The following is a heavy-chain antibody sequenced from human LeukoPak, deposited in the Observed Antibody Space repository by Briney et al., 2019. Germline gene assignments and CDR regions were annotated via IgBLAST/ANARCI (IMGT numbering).Heavy chain of an antibody. CDR1: GASNKNYY. CDR3: ARGGSYWDS. CDR2: IYFSGRT. Sequence: SETLSLNCHVSGASNKNYYCSWIRQPPGREPEWIGSIYFSGRTHYNPSLESRVTISVDTSNNQFSLRLNSVTAADTAVYYCARGGSYWDSWGQGTLVTVSS. D-gene: IGHD3-10*01. J-gene: IGHJ4*02. V-gene: IGHV4-59*12.